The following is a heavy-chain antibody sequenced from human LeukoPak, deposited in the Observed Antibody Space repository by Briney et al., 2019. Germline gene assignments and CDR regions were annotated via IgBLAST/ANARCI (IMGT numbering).Heavy chain of an antibody. J-gene: IGHJ3*02. CDR2: IIPILGIA. Sequence: GASVKVSCKASGGTFSSYAISWVRQAPGQGLEWMGRIIPILGIANYAQKFQGRVTITADKSTSTAYMELSSLRSEDTAVYYCARSNPEDAFDIWGQGTMVTVSS. V-gene: IGHV1-69*04. CDR3: ARSNPEDAFDI. D-gene: IGHD1-14*01. CDR1: GGTFSSYA.